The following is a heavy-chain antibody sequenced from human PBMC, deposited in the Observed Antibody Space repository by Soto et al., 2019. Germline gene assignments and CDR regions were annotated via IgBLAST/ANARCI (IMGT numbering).Heavy chain of an antibody. CDR1: GFTFSDYY. CDR3: AIIAVAGTGSGAFDI. V-gene: IGHV3-11*06. J-gene: IGHJ3*02. Sequence: QVQLVESGGGLVKPGGSLRLSCAASGFTFSDYYMSWIRQAPGKGLEWVSYISSSSSYTNYADSVKGRITISRDNAKNYLYLKRMSLRDEDTYVYYCAIIAVAGTGSGAFDIWGQGTMVTVSS. D-gene: IGHD6-19*01. CDR2: ISSSSSYT.